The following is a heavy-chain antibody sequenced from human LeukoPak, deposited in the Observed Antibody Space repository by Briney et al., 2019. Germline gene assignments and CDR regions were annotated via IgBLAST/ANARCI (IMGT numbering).Heavy chain of an antibody. J-gene: IGHJ4*02. D-gene: IGHD3-10*01. CDR2: VNGDGGAT. CDR3: ARNHYGSVDY. V-gene: IGHV3-74*01. CDR1: GFTFSNYW. Sequence: GGSLRLSCAASGFTFSNYWMHWVRQAPGKGLVWVSRVNGDGGATNYADSVKGRFTISRDNAKNTLYLQMNSLRPEDTAVYYCARNHYGSVDYWGQGTLVTVSS.